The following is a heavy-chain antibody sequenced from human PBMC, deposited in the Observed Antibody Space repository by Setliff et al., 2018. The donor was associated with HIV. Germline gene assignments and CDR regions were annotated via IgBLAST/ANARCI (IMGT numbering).Heavy chain of an antibody. J-gene: IGHJ6*02. V-gene: IGHV4-61*02. Sequence: SETLSLTCTVSGGSIRSDSYCWTWIRQPAGEGLEWIGRIYSSGNTNYNPSLESRVTISVDTSKNQFSLKLSSVTAADTAVYYCAREEKLSAVAGTMYYYYAMDVWGQGTTVTVS. CDR3: AREEKLSAVAGTMYYYYAMDV. D-gene: IGHD6-19*01. CDR1: GGSIRSDSYC. CDR2: IYSSGNT.